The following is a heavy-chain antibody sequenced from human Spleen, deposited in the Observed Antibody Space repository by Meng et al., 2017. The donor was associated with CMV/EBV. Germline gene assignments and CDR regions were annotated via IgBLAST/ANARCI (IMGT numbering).Heavy chain of an antibody. D-gene: IGHD3-22*01. CDR3: ARDLTKMIVVVYIVGY. J-gene: IGHJ4*02. CDR2: ISSSSSYT. CDR1: GGSFSDYY. Sequence: QGQLQQWGAGLLKPAKTLSLTCAVYGGSFSDYYMSWIRQAPGKGLEWVSYISSSSSYTNYADSVKGRFTISRDNAKNSLYLQMNSLRAEDTAVYYCARDLTKMIVVVYIVGYWGQGTLVTVSS. V-gene: IGHV3-11*06.